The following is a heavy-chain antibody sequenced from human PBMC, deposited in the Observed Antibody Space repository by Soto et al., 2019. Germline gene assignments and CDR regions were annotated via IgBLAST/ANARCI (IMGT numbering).Heavy chain of an antibody. CDR1: GGSISSSSYY. V-gene: IGHV4-39*01. Sequence: QLQLQESGPGLVKPSETLSLTCTVSGGSISSSSYYWGWIRQPPGKGLEWIGSIYYSGSTYYNPSLKSRVTISVYTSKNQFSLKLSSVTAADTAVYYWARVYCTNGGCYAGVYYFGYWGQGTLVTASS. J-gene: IGHJ4*02. CDR3: ARVYCTNGGCYAGVYYFGY. CDR2: IYYSGST. D-gene: IGHD2-8*01.